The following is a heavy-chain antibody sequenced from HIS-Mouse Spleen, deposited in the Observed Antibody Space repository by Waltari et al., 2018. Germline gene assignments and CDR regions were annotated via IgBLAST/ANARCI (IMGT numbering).Heavy chain of an antibody. J-gene: IGHJ5*02. D-gene: IGHD6-6*01. CDR1: GFTFSSYA. V-gene: IGHV3-30-3*01. CDR3: ARDPSSSSGFDP. Sequence: QVQLVESGGGVVQPGRSLRLSCAASGFTFSSYAMHWVRQAPGKGLGWVAFISYDGSNKYYADSVKGRFTISRDNSKNTLYLQMNSLRAEDTAVYYCARDPSSSSGFDPWGQGTLVTVSS. CDR2: ISYDGSNK.